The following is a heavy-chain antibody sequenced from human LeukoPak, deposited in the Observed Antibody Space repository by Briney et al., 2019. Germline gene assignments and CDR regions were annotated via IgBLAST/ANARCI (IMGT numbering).Heavy chain of an antibody. V-gene: IGHV3-21*01. CDR3: ARAGSSSGPYYFDY. CDR2: ISSSSSYI. CDR1: GFTFSSYG. D-gene: IGHD6-19*01. Sequence: GGSLRLSCAASGFTFSSYGMNWVRQAPGKGLEWVSSISSSSSYIYYADSVKGRFTISRDNAKNSLYLQMNSLRAEDTAVYYCARAGSSSGPYYFDYWGQGTLVTVSS. J-gene: IGHJ4*02.